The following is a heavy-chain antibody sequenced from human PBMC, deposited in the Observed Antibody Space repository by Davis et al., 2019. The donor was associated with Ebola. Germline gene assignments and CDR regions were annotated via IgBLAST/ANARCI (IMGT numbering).Heavy chain of an antibody. D-gene: IGHD3-9*01. J-gene: IGHJ4*02. Sequence: SVKVSRKTSGGPFSSHPISWVRQAPRQGLEWMGGIIPIFDTPHYAQKFQGRITITADASTSTAYMELSSLRSEDTATYFCARDFDGGNYYFDYWGPGTPVTVSS. CDR2: IIPIFDTP. CDR3: ARDFDGGNYYFDY. CDR1: GGPFSSHP. V-gene: IGHV1-69*13.